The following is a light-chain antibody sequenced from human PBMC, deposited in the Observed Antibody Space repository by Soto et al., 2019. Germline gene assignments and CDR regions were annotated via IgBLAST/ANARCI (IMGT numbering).Light chain of an antibody. Sequence: EIVMTQSPATLSVSPGERATLSCRASQSVSINLAWYQHKPGQAPRLLTYGASIRATGIPARFSGSGSGTEFTLTISSLQSEDFAVYYCQQYNNWPRTFGQGTKVDI. CDR2: GAS. J-gene: IGKJ2*02. CDR3: QQYNNWPRT. V-gene: IGKV3-15*01. CDR1: QSVSIN.